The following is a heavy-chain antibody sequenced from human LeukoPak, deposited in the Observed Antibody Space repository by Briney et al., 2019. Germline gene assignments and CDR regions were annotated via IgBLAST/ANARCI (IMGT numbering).Heavy chain of an antibody. V-gene: IGHV3-23*01. CDR1: GFTFSNYA. J-gene: IGHJ4*02. Sequence: GGSLRLSCAGSGFTFSNYAMSWVRQAPGKGLEWVSAITGSGGRTYYADSVKGRFTISRDNSTNTLYLQMNSLRAEDTAVYYCAKVQRSSSGWHFDYWGQGTLVTVSS. D-gene: IGHD6-19*01. CDR3: AKVQRSSSGWHFDY. CDR2: ITGSGGRT.